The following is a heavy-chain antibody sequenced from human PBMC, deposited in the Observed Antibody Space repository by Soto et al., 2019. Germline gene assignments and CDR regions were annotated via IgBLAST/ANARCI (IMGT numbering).Heavy chain of an antibody. Sequence: GASVKVSCKASGYTFTSYGISWVRQAPGQGLEWMGWISAYNGNTSYAQKLQGRVTMTTDTSTSTAYMELRSLRSDDTAVYYCAREPGEQQLPHDTPNDYWGQGTLVTVSS. V-gene: IGHV1-18*01. CDR3: AREPGEQQLPHDTPNDY. D-gene: IGHD6-13*01. CDR2: ISAYNGNT. CDR1: GYTFTSYG. J-gene: IGHJ4*02.